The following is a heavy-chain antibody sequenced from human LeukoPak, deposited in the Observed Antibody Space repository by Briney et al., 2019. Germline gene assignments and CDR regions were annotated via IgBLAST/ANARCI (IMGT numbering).Heavy chain of an antibody. CDR3: ASTSPNARVGYCSSTSCPYYYGMDV. CDR2: IIPIFGIA. V-gene: IGHV1-69*04. CDR1: GGTFSSYA. D-gene: IGHD2-2*01. J-gene: IGHJ6*02. Sequence: ASVKVSCKASGGTFSSYAISWVGQAPGQGVEWMGRIIPIFGIANYAQKFQGRVTITADKSTSTAYMELSSLRSEDTAVYYCASTSPNARVGYCSSTSCPYYYGMDVWGQGTTVTVSS.